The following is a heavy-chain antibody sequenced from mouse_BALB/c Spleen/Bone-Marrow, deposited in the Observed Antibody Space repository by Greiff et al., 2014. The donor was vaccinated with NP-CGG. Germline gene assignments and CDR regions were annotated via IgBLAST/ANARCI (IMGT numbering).Heavy chain of an antibody. V-gene: IGHV1-80*01. J-gene: IGHJ4*01. CDR3: ARGVPMDY. CDR2: VYPGDGDT. Sequence: VQLQQSGAELVRPGSSVKISCKASGYAFSSYWMNWVKQRPGQGFEWIGQVYPGDGDTNYNGKFKGKATLTADKSSSTAYMQLSSLTSEDSAVYFCARGVPMDYWGQGTSVTVSS. CDR1: GYAFSSYW.